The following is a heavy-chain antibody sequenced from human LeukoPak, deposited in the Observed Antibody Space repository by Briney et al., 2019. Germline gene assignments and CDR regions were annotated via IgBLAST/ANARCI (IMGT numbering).Heavy chain of an antibody. V-gene: IGHV3-48*01. J-gene: IGHJ4*02. Sequence: GGSLRLSCAASGFSFSSYSMSWVRQAPGKGLEWLSYIVGSSTIIYYADSVKGRFTISRDNAQNSLYLQMNSLRAEDTAIYYCATFRDSSGYFFVNYFDNWGQGTLVTVSP. D-gene: IGHD3-22*01. CDR3: ATFRDSSGYFFVNYFDN. CDR1: GFSFSSYS. CDR2: IVGSSTII.